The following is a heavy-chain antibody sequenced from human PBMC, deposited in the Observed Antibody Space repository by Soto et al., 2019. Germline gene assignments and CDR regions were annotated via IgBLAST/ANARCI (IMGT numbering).Heavy chain of an antibody. D-gene: IGHD3-10*01. V-gene: IGHV1-18*01. J-gene: IGHJ6*02. Sequence: ASVKVSCKASGYTFTSYGISWVRQAPGQGLEWMGWISAYNGNTNYAQKLQGRVTITADESTGTAYMELSSLRSEDTAVYYCARDQVQKFYYYYGMDVWGQGTTVTVSS. CDR2: ISAYNGNT. CDR3: ARDQVQKFYYYYGMDV. CDR1: GYTFTSYG.